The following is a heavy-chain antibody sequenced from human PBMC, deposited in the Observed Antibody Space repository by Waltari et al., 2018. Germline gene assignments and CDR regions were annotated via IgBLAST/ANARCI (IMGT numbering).Heavy chain of an antibody. CDR2: VDPEDGET. J-gene: IGHJ4*02. V-gene: IGHV1-69-2*01. CDR3: ARCYDFWSGPSHPDY. CDR1: GYTFTDYY. D-gene: IGHD3-3*01. Sequence: EVQLVQSGAEVKKPGATVKISCKVSGYTFTDYYMHWVQQAPGKGLEWMGLVDPEDGETIYEEKFQGRVTITAETSTDTAYMELSSLRSEDTAMYYCARCYDFWSGPSHPDYWGQGTLVTVSS.